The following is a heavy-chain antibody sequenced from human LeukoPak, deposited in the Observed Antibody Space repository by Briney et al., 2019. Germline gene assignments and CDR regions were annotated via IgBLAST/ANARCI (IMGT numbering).Heavy chain of an antibody. Sequence: GGSLRLSCAASGFTFSSYAMHWVRQAPGKGLEWVAVISYDGSNKYYADSVKGRFTISRDNSKNTLYLQMNSLRAEDTAVYYCARDGTAINPYGMDVWGQGTTVTVSS. CDR2: ISYDGSNK. J-gene: IGHJ6*02. V-gene: IGHV3-30-3*01. D-gene: IGHD2-21*02. CDR1: GFTFSSYA. CDR3: ARDGTAINPYGMDV.